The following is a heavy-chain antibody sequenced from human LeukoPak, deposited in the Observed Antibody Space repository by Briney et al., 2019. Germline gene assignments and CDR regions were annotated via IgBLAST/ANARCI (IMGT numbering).Heavy chain of an antibody. Sequence: GESLKISCKGSGYSSTSYWIGWVRQMPGKGLEWMGIIYPGDSDTRYSPSFQGQVTISADKSISTAYLQWSSLKASDTAMYYCARRGAGRYCSGGSCYSGWFDPWGQGTLVTVSS. CDR1: GYSSTSYW. CDR3: ARRGAGRYCSGGSCYSGWFDP. CDR2: IYPGDSDT. J-gene: IGHJ5*02. D-gene: IGHD2-15*01. V-gene: IGHV5-51*01.